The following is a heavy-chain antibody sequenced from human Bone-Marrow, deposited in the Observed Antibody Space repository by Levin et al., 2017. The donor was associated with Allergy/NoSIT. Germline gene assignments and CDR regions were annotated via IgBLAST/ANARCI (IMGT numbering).Heavy chain of an antibody. D-gene: IGHD2-2*01. J-gene: IGHJ5*02. V-gene: IGHV4-59*08. Sequence: SQTLSLTCTVSGGSLNKYYWSWIRQSPGKGLEWIGNIYYGGNTDYNPSLKSRVTMSVDRSKNQFSLTLTSVTDSDTAVYYCVRDVVVLPAAWGWFDPWGQGLSVTISS. CDR3: VRDVVVLPAAWGWFDP. CDR1: GGSLNKYY. CDR2: IYYGGNT.